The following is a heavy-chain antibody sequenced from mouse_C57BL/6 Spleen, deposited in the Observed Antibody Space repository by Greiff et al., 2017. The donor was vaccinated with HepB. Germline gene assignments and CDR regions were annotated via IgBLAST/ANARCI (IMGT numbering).Heavy chain of an antibody. J-gene: IGHJ2*01. V-gene: IGHV7-3*01. CDR2: IRNKANGYTT. CDR1: GFTFTDYY. CDR3: ARFGRGLDY. D-gene: IGHD1-1*01. Sequence: EVMLVESGGGLVQPGGSLSLSCAASGFTFTDYYMSWVRQPPGKALEWLGFIRNKANGYTTEYSASVKGRFTISRDNSQSILYLQMNALRAEDSATYYCARFGRGLDYGGQGTTLTVAS.